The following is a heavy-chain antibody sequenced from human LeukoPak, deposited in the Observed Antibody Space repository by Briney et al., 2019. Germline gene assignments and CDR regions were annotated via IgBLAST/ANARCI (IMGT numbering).Heavy chain of an antibody. CDR3: ARARDSSGYYYYYYMDV. CDR2: IWYDGSNN. J-gene: IGHJ6*03. V-gene: IGHV3-33*01. Sequence: GGSLRPSCAASGFTFSSYGMHWVRQAPGKGLEWVALIWYDGSNNYYADSVKGRFTISRDNSKNTLYLQMNSLRAEDTAVDYCARARDSSGYYYYYYMDVWGKGTTVTVSS. D-gene: IGHD3-22*01. CDR1: GFTFSSYG.